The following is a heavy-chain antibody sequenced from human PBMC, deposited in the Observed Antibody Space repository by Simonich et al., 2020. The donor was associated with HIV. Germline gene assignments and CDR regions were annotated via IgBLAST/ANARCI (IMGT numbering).Heavy chain of an antibody. CDR1: GYTFTGYY. Sequence: QVHLVQSGAEVKKPGASVKVSCKASGYTFTGYYMHWVRQAPGQGLEWMGRINPNSGGTKNAQKFQGRVTMTRDTSISTAYMELSRLRSDDTAVYYCARILIVDAFDIWGQGTMVTVSS. D-gene: IGHD2-8*01. CDR3: ARILIVDAFDI. V-gene: IGHV1-2*06. CDR2: INPNSGGT. J-gene: IGHJ3*02.